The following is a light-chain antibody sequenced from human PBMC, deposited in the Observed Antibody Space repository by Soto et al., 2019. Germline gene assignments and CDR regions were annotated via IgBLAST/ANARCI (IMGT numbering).Light chain of an antibody. CDR1: RSDVGSYNS. CDR3: CSYAGSAV. CDR2: EVT. Sequence: QSALTQPASVSGSPGQSITISCTGTRSDVGSYNSIAWYQQLPGKAPRVMIFEVTKRPSGISNRFSGSKSGSTASLTISGLQAEDEADYFCCSYAGSAVFGGGTKLTVL. J-gene: IGLJ3*02. V-gene: IGLV2-23*02.